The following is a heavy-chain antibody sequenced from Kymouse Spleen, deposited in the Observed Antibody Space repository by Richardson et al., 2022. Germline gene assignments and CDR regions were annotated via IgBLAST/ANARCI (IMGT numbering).Heavy chain of an antibody. D-gene: IGHD6-13*01. CDR1: GFTVSSNY. CDR2: IYSCGST. Sequence: EVQLVESGGGLIQPGGSLRLSCAASGFTVSSNYMSWVRQAPGKGLEWVSVIYSCGSTYYADSVKGRFTISRDNSKNTLYLQMNSLRAEDTAVYYCARA*QQLTVQLVRPLGPGNPGHRLL. V-gene: IGHV3-66*03. J-gene: IGHJ5*02. CDR3: ARA*QQLTVQLVRP.